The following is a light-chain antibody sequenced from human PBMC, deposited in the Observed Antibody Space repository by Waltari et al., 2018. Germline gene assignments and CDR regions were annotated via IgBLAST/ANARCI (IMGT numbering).Light chain of an antibody. CDR2: GDT. V-gene: IGLV1-40*01. Sequence: QSVLTQPPSVSGAPGQRVTISCIGYSPNIGAGYDVQWYQQLPGTAPKLLIYGDTSRPSAVPDRVSASKSGTSVSLAITGLQPEDEAHYYCQSYDTNLRDWVFGGGTKLTVL. CDR1: SPNIGAGYD. CDR3: QSYDTNLRDWV. J-gene: IGLJ3*02.